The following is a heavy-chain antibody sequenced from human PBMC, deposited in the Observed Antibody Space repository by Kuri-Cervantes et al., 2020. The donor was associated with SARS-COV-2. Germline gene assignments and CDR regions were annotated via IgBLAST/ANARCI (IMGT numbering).Heavy chain of an antibody. J-gene: IGHJ5*02. Sequence: GSLRLSCTVSGGSISGDYYWSWIRQPPGKGLEWIGSIYYSGSTYYNPSLKSRVAISVDTSKNQFSLKLSSVTAADTAVYYCARHIPHIVVVPAAINNWFDPWGQGTLVTVSS. CDR1: GGSISGDYY. CDR3: ARHIPHIVVVPAAINNWFDP. V-gene: IGHV4-39*01. CDR2: IYYSGST. D-gene: IGHD2-2*01.